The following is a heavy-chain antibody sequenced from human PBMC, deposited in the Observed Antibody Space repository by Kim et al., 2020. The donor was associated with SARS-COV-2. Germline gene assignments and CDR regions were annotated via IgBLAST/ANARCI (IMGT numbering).Heavy chain of an antibody. CDR3: ARHPRDSSGYYGGWFDP. V-gene: IGHV4-39*01. CDR2: IYYSGST. D-gene: IGHD3-22*01. J-gene: IGHJ5*02. Sequence: SETLSLTCTVSGGSISSSSYYWGWIRQPPGKGLEWIGSIYYSGSTYYNPSLKSRVTISVDTSKNQFSLKLSSVTAADTAVYYCARHPRDSSGYYGGWFDPWGQGTLVTVSS. CDR1: GGSISSSSYY.